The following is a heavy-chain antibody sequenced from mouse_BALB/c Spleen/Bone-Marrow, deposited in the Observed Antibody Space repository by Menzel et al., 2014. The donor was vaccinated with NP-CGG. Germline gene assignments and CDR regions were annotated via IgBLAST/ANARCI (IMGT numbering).Heavy chain of an antibody. CDR1: GYTFISYV. V-gene: IGHV1-14*01. D-gene: IGHD1-1*01. CDR2: INPYNDGT. J-gene: IGHJ4*01. CDR3: ARYPDYYGSSYAMDY. Sequence: VQLQQPGPELVKPGASVKMSCKASGYTFISYVMHWVKQTPGQGLEWIGYINPYNDGTKYNEKFKGKATLTSDKSSSTAYMELSSLTSEDSAVYYCARYPDYYGSSYAMDYWGQGTSVTVSS.